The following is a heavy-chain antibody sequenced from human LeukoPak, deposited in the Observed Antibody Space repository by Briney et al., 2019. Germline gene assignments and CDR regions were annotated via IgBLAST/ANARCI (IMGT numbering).Heavy chain of an antibody. D-gene: IGHD4-23*01. J-gene: IGHJ3*01. CDR1: GLTFSDHY. CDR3: SRVGGWVGTADGIDV. CDR2: IRSKANRHST. V-gene: IGHV3-72*01. Sequence: PGGSLLLYCAASGLTFSDHYMDWVGQGPGKGLEWVGRIRSKANRHSTEYAGSVKDRFTISREDSKCSLFLQMSSLKTENTAVYYCSRVGGWVGTADGIDVWGEGTMVSVSS.